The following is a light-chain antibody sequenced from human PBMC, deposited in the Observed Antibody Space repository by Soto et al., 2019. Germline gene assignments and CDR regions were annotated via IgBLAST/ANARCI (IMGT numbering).Light chain of an antibody. CDR1: SSDIGAYNY. CDR2: EVT. CDR3: SSYTSSRTLV. V-gene: IGLV2-14*01. Sequence: QSVLTQPASVSGSPGQSITISCTETSSDIGAYNYVSWFQQHPGKAPKLIIYEVTYRPSGVSNRFSGSKSGNTASLTISGLQADDEADYYCSSYTSSRTLVFGTGTKVTVL. J-gene: IGLJ1*01.